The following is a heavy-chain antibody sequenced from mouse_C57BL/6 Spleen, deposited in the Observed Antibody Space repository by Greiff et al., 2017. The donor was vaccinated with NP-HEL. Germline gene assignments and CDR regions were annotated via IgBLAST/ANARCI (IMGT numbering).Heavy chain of an antibody. CDR3: ARGRLYYGSSIFDY. CDR1: GFTFSDYG. J-gene: IGHJ2*01. CDR2: ISSGSSTI. Sequence: DVMLVESGGGLVKPGGSLKLSCAASGFTFSDYGMHWVRQAPEKGLEWVAYISSGSSTIYYADTVKGRFTISSDNAKNTLFLQMTSLRSEDTAMYYCARGRLYYGSSIFDYWGQGTTLTVSS. V-gene: IGHV5-17*01. D-gene: IGHD1-1*01.